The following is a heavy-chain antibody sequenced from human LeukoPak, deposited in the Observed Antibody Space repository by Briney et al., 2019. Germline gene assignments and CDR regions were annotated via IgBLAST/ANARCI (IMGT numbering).Heavy chain of an antibody. Sequence: GGSLRLSCAASGFTFSSYSMNWVRQAPGKGLDWVSYISSTGTTMYYADSVKGRFTISRDNAKNSLYLQMSSLRDEDTAVYYCAVEGYCSGGSCYTNWFDPWGQGTLITVSS. CDR2: ISSTGTTM. J-gene: IGHJ5*02. D-gene: IGHD2-15*01. V-gene: IGHV3-48*02. CDR3: AVEGYCSGGSCYTNWFDP. CDR1: GFTFSSYS.